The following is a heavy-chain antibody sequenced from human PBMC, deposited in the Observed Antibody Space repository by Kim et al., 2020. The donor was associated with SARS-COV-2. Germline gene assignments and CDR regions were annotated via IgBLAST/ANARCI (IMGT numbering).Heavy chain of an antibody. Sequence: GGSLRLSCAASGFTVSSNYMSWVRQAPGKGLEWVSVIYSGGSTYYADSVKGRFTISRDNSKNTLYLQMNSLRAEDTAVYYCARDQKQLLNHYYYGMDVWGQGTTVTVSS. D-gene: IGHD6-13*01. J-gene: IGHJ6*02. CDR3: ARDQKQLLNHYYYGMDV. CDR1: GFTVSSNY. V-gene: IGHV3-53*01. CDR2: IYSGGST.